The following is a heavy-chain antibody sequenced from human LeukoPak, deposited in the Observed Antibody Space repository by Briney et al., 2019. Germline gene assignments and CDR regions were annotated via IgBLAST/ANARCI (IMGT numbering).Heavy chain of an antibody. J-gene: IGHJ4*02. Sequence: GGSLRLSCAASGFAFSAYPMHWVRQAPGKGLEWVAIISSDGTSRYYADAVKGRFTFSRDNSRNTLYLQMNSLRDEDTALYYCAGNWNDVDYWGQGTLVTVSP. CDR2: ISSDGTSR. V-gene: IGHV3-30*04. D-gene: IGHD1-20*01. CDR3: AGNWNDVDY. CDR1: GFAFSAYP.